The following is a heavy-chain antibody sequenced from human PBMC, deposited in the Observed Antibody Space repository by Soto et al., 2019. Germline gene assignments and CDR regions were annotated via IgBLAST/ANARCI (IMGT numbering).Heavy chain of an antibody. D-gene: IGHD2-15*01. Sequence: GGSLRLSCAASGFTFSNYAMHWVRQAPGKGLEWVAIISFDGSNRFYRDSVKGRFTISRDNSKNTLYPQMSSLRAEDTAVYYCVKDIVVVVAATPYFDYWGQGTLVTVSS. CDR1: GFTFSNYA. J-gene: IGHJ4*02. CDR3: VKDIVVVVAATPYFDY. CDR2: ISFDGSNR. V-gene: IGHV3-30*18.